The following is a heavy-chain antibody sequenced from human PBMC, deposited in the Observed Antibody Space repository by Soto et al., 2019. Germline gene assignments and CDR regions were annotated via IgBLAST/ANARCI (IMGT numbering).Heavy chain of an antibody. Sequence: QVQLVQSGAEVKRPGASVKVSCKASGYTFTSYYIHWVRQAPGQGLEWMGIMNPSGGSTTNAQKLHGRLTMTRDTSTSTVYMELSSLRSEDTAVYYCDREAPSTVTTDYFDYWGQGTLVTVSS. CDR3: DREAPSTVTTDYFDY. J-gene: IGHJ4*02. CDR2: MNPSGGST. CDR1: GYTFTSYY. D-gene: IGHD4-17*01. V-gene: IGHV1-46*03.